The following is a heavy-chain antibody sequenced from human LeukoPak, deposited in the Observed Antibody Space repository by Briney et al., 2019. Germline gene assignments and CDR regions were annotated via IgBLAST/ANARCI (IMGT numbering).Heavy chain of an antibody. V-gene: IGHV4-31*03. CDR1: GGSISSGCYY. J-gene: IGHJ6*02. CDR3: ARGRAYYDILTGPKAHYYGMDV. D-gene: IGHD3-9*01. Sequence: SETLSLTCTVSGGSISSGCYYWSWIRQHPGKGLEWIGYIYYSGSTYYNPSLKSRVTISVDTSKNQFSLKLSSVTAADTAVYYCARGRAYYDILTGPKAHYYGMDVWGQGTTVTVSS. CDR2: IYYSGST.